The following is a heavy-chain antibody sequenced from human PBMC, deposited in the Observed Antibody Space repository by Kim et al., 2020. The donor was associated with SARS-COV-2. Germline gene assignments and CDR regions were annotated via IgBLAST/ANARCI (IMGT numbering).Heavy chain of an antibody. Sequence: SETLSLTCTVSGGSISTRVYYWGWIRRPPGKGLEWIGSISYSGSTDYHPSLKSRVAISVDASKNQVSLRLSSVTAADTAMYYCARHGRLVPPAPTLHFDYWGQGTLVTVSS. CDR3: ARHGRLVPPAPTLHFDY. CDR2: ISYSGST. J-gene: IGHJ4*02. D-gene: IGHD2-15*01. CDR1: GGSISTRVYY. V-gene: IGHV4-39*01.